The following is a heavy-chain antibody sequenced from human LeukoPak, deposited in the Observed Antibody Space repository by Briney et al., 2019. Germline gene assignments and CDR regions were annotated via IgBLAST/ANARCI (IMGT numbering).Heavy chain of an antibody. CDR2: ISGSGGST. V-gene: IGHV3-23*01. J-gene: IGHJ6*02. CDR1: GFTFSSYA. D-gene: IGHD3-10*01. CDR3: ARDVLMEVRYYYYYGMDV. Sequence: GGPLRLSCAASGFTFSSYAMSWVRQAPGKGLEWVSAISGSGGSTYYADSVKGRFTISRDNSKNTLYLQLNSLRAEDTAVYYCARDVLMEVRYYYYYGMDVWGQGTTVTVSS.